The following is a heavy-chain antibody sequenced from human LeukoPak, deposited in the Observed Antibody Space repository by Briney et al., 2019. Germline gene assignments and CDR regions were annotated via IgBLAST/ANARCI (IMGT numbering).Heavy chain of an antibody. J-gene: IGHJ4*02. CDR3: ARSGPQQLVHFFDY. V-gene: IGHV1-69*13. Sequence: SVKVSCKASGGTFNSYAISWVRQAPGQGLEWMGGIIPIFGTANYAQKFQGRVTITADESTSTAYMELSSLRSEDTAVYCCARSGPQQLVHFFDYWGQGTLVTVSS. D-gene: IGHD6-13*01. CDR2: IIPIFGTA. CDR1: GGTFNSYA.